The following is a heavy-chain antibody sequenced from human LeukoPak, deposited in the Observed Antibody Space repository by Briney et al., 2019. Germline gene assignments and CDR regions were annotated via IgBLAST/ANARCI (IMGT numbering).Heavy chain of an antibody. Sequence: GGSLRLSCAASGFTFSSYWMHWVRQAPGKGLVWVSRINSDGSSTSYADSVKGRFTISRDNSKNTLYLQMNSLRAEDTAVYYCARRQWRQGDDAFDIWGQGTMVTVSS. CDR3: ARRQWRQGDDAFDI. CDR2: INSDGSST. J-gene: IGHJ3*02. D-gene: IGHD6-19*01. V-gene: IGHV3-74*01. CDR1: GFTFSSYW.